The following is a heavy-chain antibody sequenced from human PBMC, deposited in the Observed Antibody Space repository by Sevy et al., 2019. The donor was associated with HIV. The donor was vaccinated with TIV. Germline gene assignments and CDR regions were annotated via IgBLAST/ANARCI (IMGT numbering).Heavy chain of an antibody. CDR2: ISGSGFTI. D-gene: IGHD1-1*01. CDR1: GFSFSDYY. CDR3: ATPPLETTYGMDV. J-gene: IGHJ6*02. Sequence: GGSLRLSCIASGFSFSDYYMSWIRQAPGKGLEWISYISGSGFTIYYADSVKGRFTISRDNAKNSLYLQMNSLRAEDTAVYYCATPPLETTYGMDVWGQGTAVTVSS. V-gene: IGHV3-11*04.